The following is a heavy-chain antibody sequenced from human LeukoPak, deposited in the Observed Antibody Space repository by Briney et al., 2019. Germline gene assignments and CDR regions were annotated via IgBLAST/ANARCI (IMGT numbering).Heavy chain of an antibody. Sequence: PGGSLRLSCAASGFTFSSYEMNWVRQAPGKGLEWVSYISSSGSTIYYADSVKGRFTISRDNAKNSLYLQMNSLRAEDTAVYYCTPQYGSGSYYEKFDYWGQGTLVTVSS. CDR3: TPQYGSGSYYEKFDY. CDR2: ISSSGSTI. J-gene: IGHJ4*02. D-gene: IGHD3-10*01. CDR1: GFTFSSYE. V-gene: IGHV3-48*03.